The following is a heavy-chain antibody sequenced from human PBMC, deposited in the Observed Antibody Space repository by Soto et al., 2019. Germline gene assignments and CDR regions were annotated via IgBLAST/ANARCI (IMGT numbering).Heavy chain of an antibody. Sequence: SVKVSCKVSGGTFSSYAISWVRQAPGQGLEWMGGIIPIFGTANYAQKFQGRVTITADESTSTAYMELSSLRSEDTAVYYCASGILEPDLNYYYYGMDVWGQGTTVTVSS. CDR1: GGTFSSYA. D-gene: IGHD1-1*01. CDR2: IIPIFGTA. J-gene: IGHJ6*02. CDR3: ASGILEPDLNYYYYGMDV. V-gene: IGHV1-69*13.